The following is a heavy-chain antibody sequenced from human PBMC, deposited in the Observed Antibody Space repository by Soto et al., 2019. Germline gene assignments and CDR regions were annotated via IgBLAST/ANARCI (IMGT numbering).Heavy chain of an antibody. CDR3: ARGQGFGDSLFYHYYYYMDV. J-gene: IGHJ6*03. CDR2: MNPNSGNT. Sequence: ASVPGSCKGSRYTSPSDDVSWVRPAPGQGLEWMGWMNPNSGNTGYAQKFQGRVTMTRNTSISTAYMELSSLRSEDTAVYYCARGQGFGDSLFYHYYYYMDVWGKGTTVTVSS. CDR1: RYTSPSDD. D-gene: IGHD3-10*01. V-gene: IGHV1-8*01.